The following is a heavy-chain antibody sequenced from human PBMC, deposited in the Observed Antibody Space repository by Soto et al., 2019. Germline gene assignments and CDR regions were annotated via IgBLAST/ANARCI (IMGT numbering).Heavy chain of an antibody. Sequence: SGPTLVNPTQTLTLTCTFSGFSLSTSGVGVGWIRQPPGKALEWLALIYWDDDKRYSPSLKSRLTITKDTSKNQVVLTMTNMDPVDTATYYCARLSLGYFDWLTQINWFVPWGQGTLVSVSS. CDR1: GFSLSTSGVG. V-gene: IGHV2-5*02. D-gene: IGHD3-9*01. CDR3: ARLSLGYFDWLTQINWFVP. J-gene: IGHJ5*02. CDR2: IYWDDDK.